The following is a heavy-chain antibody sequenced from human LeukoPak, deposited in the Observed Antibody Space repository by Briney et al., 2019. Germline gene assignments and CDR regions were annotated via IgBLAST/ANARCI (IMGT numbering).Heavy chain of an antibody. D-gene: IGHD3-10*01. Sequence: SGGSLRLSCAASGFTVSSNYMSWVRQAPGKGLEWVAVISYDGSNKYYADSVKGRFTISRDNSKNTLYLQMNSLRAEDTAVYYCAKGNYYGSWGQGTLVTVSS. V-gene: IGHV3-30*18. CDR2: ISYDGSNK. CDR1: GFTVSSNY. CDR3: AKGNYYGS. J-gene: IGHJ4*02.